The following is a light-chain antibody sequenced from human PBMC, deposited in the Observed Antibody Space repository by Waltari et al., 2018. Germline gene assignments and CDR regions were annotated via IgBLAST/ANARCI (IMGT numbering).Light chain of an antibody. CDR1: QSISRY. Sequence: EVVLTQFSGTLSLSPGERATLSCRASQSISRYLAWYQQRPGQAPRLLIYAASSRATGIPDRFSGSGSGTDFSLTISRLEPEDFAVYYCQNHERLPAMFGQGTKVEIK. CDR2: AAS. CDR3: QNHERLPAM. V-gene: IGKV3-20*01. J-gene: IGKJ1*01.